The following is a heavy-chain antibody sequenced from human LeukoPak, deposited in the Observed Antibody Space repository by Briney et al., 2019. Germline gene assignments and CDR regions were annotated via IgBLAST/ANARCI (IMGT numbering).Heavy chain of an antibody. CDR2: IYFSGNT. D-gene: IGHD3-10*01. CDR1: GGSIRSSSYY. V-gene: IGHV4-39*01. J-gene: IGHJ6*03. Sequence: PSETLSLTCTVSGGSIRSSSYYWGWIRQPPGKGLEWIGSIYFSGNTYYNPSLKSRVTISVDTSKNQFSLKLSSVTAADTAVYYCATGSSRYYYYMDVWGKGTTVTVSS. CDR3: ATGSSRYYYYMDV.